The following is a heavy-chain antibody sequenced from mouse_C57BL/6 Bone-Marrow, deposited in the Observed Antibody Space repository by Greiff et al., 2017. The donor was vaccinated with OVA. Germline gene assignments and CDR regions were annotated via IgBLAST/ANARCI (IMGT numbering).Heavy chain of an antibody. J-gene: IGHJ3*01. CDR2: INPNIGGT. V-gene: IGHV1-18*01. Sequence: VQLQQSGPELVKPGASVKIPCKASGYTFTDYNMDWVKQSHGKSLEWIGVINPNIGGTSYNQKFKGKATLTVDKSSSTAYMELRSLTSEDTAVWYCARGGYYDYDGGAWFAYWGRGKGVTVSA. CDR3: ARGGYYDYDGGAWFAY. CDR1: GYTFTDYN. D-gene: IGHD2-4*01.